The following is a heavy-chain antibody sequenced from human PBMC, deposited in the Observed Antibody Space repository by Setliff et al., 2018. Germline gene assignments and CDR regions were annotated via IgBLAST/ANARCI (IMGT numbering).Heavy chain of an antibody. CDR1: GLTLNNVW. D-gene: IGHD3-16*01. CDR3: TTDPSTTFGGVIGAAFDI. V-gene: IGHV3-15*01. Sequence: LRLSCTASGLTLNNVWMNWVRQTPGKGLEWVGRIKTTSEGGTVDYAAPVKGRFTISRDDSKDTLYLQMNSLKTEDTAVYYCTTDPSTTFGGVIGAAFDIWGQGTMVTVSS. J-gene: IGHJ3*02. CDR2: IKTTSEGGTV.